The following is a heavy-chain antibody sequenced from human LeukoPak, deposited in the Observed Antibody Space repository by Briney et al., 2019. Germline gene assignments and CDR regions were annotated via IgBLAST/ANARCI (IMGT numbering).Heavy chain of an antibody. CDR1: GYTFTGYS. Sequence: SVKVSCKASGYTFTGYSIHWVRQAPGQGLEWMGRIIPILGIANYAQKFQGRVTITADKSTSTAYMELSSLRSEDTAVYYCAREMDYYYGMDVWGQGTTVTVSS. V-gene: IGHV1-69*04. CDR3: AREMDYYYGMDV. J-gene: IGHJ6*02. CDR2: IIPILGIA. D-gene: IGHD5-24*01.